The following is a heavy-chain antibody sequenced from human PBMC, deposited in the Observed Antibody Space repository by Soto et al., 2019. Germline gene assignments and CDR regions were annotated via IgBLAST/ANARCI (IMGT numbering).Heavy chain of an antibody. Sequence: SETLSLTCAVYGGSFSCYYWSWIRQPPGKGLEWIGEINHSGSTNYNPSLKSRVTISVDTSKNQFSLKLSSVTAADTAVYYCARGXVTIFGVGNYYYYGMDVWGQGTTVTVSS. V-gene: IGHV4-34*01. CDR3: ARGXVTIFGVGNYYYYGMDV. D-gene: IGHD3-3*01. CDR2: INHSGST. J-gene: IGHJ6*01. CDR1: GGSFSCYY.